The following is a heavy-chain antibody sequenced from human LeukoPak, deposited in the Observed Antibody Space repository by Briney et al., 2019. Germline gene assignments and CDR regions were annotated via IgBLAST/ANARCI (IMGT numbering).Heavy chain of an antibody. CDR1: GYTFTSYA. CDR3: ARETSRGKQWLGIDY. V-gene: IGHV1-3*01. J-gene: IGHJ4*02. CDR2: INAGNGNT. D-gene: IGHD6-19*01. Sequence: GASVKVSYKASGYTFTSYAIHWVRQAPGQRLEWMGWINAGNGNTKYSQKFQGRVTITRDTSASTAYMELSSLRSEDTAVYYCARETSRGKQWLGIDYWGQGTLVTVSS.